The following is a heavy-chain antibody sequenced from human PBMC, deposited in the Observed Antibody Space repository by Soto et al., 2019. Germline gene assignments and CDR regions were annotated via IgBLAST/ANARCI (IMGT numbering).Heavy chain of an antibody. CDR1: GGTFSSYA. Sequence: GASVKVSCKASGGTFSSYAISWVRQAPGQGLEWMGGIIPIFFSANYAQKFQGRVTITADESTSTAYMELSSLRSEDTAVYYCARESRYYDFWSGSEGPFDYWGQGTLVTSPQ. J-gene: IGHJ4*02. D-gene: IGHD3-3*01. CDR3: ARESRYYDFWSGSEGPFDY. CDR2: IIPIFFSA. V-gene: IGHV1-69*13.